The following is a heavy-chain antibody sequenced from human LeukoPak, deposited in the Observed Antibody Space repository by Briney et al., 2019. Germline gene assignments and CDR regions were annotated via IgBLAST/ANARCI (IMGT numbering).Heavy chain of an antibody. CDR2: TRNKANSYTT. CDR3: ARATYDSSGYSFDY. D-gene: IGHD3-22*01. Sequence: GGSLRLSCAAAGFTFSDHYIDWGRQAPGKGLELVGRTRNKANSYTTEYAASVKGRFTISRDDSKNSLYLQMNSLKTEDTAVYYCARATYDSSGYSFDYWGQGTLVTVSS. V-gene: IGHV3-72*01. CDR1: GFTFSDHY. J-gene: IGHJ4*02.